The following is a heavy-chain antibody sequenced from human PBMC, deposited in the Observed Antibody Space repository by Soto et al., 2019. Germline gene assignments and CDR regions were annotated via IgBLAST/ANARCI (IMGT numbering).Heavy chain of an antibody. CDR1: GYIFKNYA. CDR2: IIPVFGTP. J-gene: IGHJ4*02. D-gene: IGHD3-16*02. V-gene: IGHV1-69*13. Sequence: SVKVSCKSSGYIFKNYAVTWLRQAPGQGLEWMGGIIPVFGTPDYSQKFRGRVTITADESTSTVYMELRSLTSEDTAVYYCARHLYDYVWGSYRHWGQGTLVTVSS. CDR3: ARHLYDYVWGSYRH.